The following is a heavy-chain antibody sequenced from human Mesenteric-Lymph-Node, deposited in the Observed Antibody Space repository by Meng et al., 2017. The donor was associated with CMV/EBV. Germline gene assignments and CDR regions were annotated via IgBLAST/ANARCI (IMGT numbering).Heavy chain of an antibody. CDR1: GFSFSTSGVG. D-gene: IGHD3-10*01. CDR2: IYWDDDK. J-gene: IGHJ5*02. CDR3: ARSSGSSDWFDP. Sequence: CTFTGFSFSTSGVGVGWIRQPPGKALEWLALIYWDDDKRYRPSLRSRLTISKDTLKNQVVLTMTNMEPEDTATYYCARSSGSSDWFDPWGQGSLVTVSS. V-gene: IGHV2-5*02.